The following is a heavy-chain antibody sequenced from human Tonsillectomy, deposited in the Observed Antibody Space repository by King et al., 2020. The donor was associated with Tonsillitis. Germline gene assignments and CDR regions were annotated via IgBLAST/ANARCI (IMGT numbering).Heavy chain of an antibody. D-gene: IGHD3-22*01. V-gene: IGHV3-23*04. CDR1: GFTFSSYA. CDR2: ISGSGGST. CDR3: AKDGQGYYDSSGAKGWFDP. J-gene: IGHJ5*02. Sequence: QLVQSGGGLVQPGGSLRLSCAASGFTFSSYAMSWVRQAPGKGLEWVSAISGSGGSTYYADSVKGRFFISRDKSKNTLSLQMNSLRAEDTAVYYFAKDGQGYYDSSGAKGWFDPWGQGTLVTVSS.